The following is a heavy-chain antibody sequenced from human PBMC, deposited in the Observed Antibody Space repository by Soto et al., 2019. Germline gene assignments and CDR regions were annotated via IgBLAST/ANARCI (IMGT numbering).Heavy chain of an antibody. CDR3: ARGYGEKYYDFWSGYPDYYYYMDV. Sequence: GASVKVSCKSSGYTFTSYDINCVRQATGQGLEWMGWMNPNSGNTGYAQKFQGRVTMTRNTSISTAYMELSSLRSEDTAVYYCARGYGEKYYDFWSGYPDYYYYMDVWGKGTTVTVSS. J-gene: IGHJ6*03. D-gene: IGHD3-3*01. CDR2: MNPNSGNT. CDR1: GYTFTSYD. V-gene: IGHV1-8*01.